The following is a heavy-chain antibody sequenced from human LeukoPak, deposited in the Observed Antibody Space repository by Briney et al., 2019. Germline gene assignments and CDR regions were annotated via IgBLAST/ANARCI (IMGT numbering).Heavy chain of an antibody. CDR2: IYYSGST. CDR1: GGSISSSSYY. Sequence: SETLFLTCTVSGGSISSSSYYWGWIRQPPGKGLEWIGSIYYSGSTYYNPSLKSRVTISVDTSKNQFSLKLSSVTAADTAVYYCARAYLRSLDYWGQGTLVTVSS. V-gene: IGHV4-39*01. D-gene: IGHD3-3*01. CDR3: ARAYLRSLDY. J-gene: IGHJ4*02.